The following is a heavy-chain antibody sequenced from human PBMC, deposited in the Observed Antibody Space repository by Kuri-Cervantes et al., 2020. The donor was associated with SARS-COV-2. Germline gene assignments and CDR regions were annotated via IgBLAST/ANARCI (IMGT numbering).Heavy chain of an antibody. CDR3: ARDRDLAGGMDV. CDR2: TFYRSKWYN. V-gene: IGHV6-1*01. D-gene: IGHD6-13*01. Sequence: SQTLSLTCAISGDSVSSNSAAWNWIRQSPSRGLEWLGRTFYRSKWYNDYAVSVKSRITINPDTSKSQFSLKLNSVTPEDTAVYYCARDRDLAGGMDVWGQGTTVTVSS. J-gene: IGHJ6*02. CDR1: GDSVSSNSAA.